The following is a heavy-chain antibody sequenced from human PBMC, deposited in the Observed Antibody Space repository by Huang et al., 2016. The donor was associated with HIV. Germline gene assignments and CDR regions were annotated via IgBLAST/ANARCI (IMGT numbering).Heavy chain of an antibody. V-gene: IGHV1-8*01. D-gene: IGHD6-19*01. CDR1: GYIFSNYD. J-gene: IGHJ4*02. Sequence: QVQLVQSGPEVKKPGASVKVSRQTSGYIFSNYDINWVRKAPGQGLQWMGWLNPNSGKTAYGQNFQGRVTLTRSTSTGAAYMLLNSLTSQDTAVYYCARLTSGWYQDYWGQGTLVTVSS. CDR2: LNPNSGKT. CDR3: ARLTSGWYQDY.